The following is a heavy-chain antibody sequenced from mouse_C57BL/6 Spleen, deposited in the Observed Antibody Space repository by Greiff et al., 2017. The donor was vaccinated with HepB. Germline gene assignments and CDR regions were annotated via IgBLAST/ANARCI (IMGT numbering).Heavy chain of an antibody. CDR1: GFTFSSYG. CDR2: INSNGGST. Sequence: EVHLVESGGGLVQPGGSLKLSCAASGFTFSSYGMSWVRQTPDKRLELVATINSNGGSTYYPDSVKGRFTISRDTAKNTLYLQMSSLKSEDTAMYYCARMARTINWGQGTTLTVSS. J-gene: IGHJ2*01. CDR3: ARMARTIN. V-gene: IGHV5-6-3*01.